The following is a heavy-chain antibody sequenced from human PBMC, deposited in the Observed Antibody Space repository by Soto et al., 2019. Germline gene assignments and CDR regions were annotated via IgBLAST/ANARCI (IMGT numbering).Heavy chain of an antibody. V-gene: IGHV1-69*06. Sequence: GASVKVSCKASGGTFSSYAISWVRQAPGQGLEWMGGIIPIFGTANYAQKFQGRVTITADKSTSTAYMELSSLRSEDTAVYYCAGRYCSSTSCSYYYYYMDVWGKGTTVTVSS. CDR2: IIPIFGTA. J-gene: IGHJ6*03. CDR1: GGTFSSYA. CDR3: AGRYCSSTSCSYYYYYMDV. D-gene: IGHD2-2*01.